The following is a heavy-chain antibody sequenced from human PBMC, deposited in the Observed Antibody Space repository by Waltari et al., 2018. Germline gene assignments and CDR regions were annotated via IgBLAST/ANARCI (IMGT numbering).Heavy chain of an antibody. D-gene: IGHD3-22*01. J-gene: IGHJ6*02. CDR3: ARDYCDRTNCHGMDV. V-gene: IGHV3-30*04. CDR2: ISYNARNI. Sequence: QVQQVESGGGVGQPGRSLRLSGEASEFTFSSYAMHWVRQAPGKGLEWVAVISYNARNIYYVDSVKGRFTISRDNSKKTLYLQMNSLRAEDTAVYYCARDYCDRTNCHGMDVWGQGTTVTVSS. CDR1: EFTFSSYA.